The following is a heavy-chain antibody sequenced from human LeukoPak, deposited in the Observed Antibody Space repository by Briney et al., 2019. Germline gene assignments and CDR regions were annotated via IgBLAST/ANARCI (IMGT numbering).Heavy chain of an antibody. CDR1: GFTFSSYA. CDR2: ISSNGAST. CDR3: ARWAGPPTLPRQSYYYHHGMDV. D-gene: IGHD5-24*01. V-gene: IGHV3-23*01. Sequence: GGSLRLSCAASGFTFSSYAMSWVRQAPGKGLEWGSGISSNGASTYYVDSVKGRFTISRDNSKNTLFLQMNRLRAEDTAVYYCARWAGPPTLPRQSYYYHHGMDVWGQATTVTASS. J-gene: IGHJ6*02.